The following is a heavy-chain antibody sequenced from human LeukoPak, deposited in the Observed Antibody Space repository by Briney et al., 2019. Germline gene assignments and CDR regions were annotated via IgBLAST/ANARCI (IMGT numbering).Heavy chain of an antibody. V-gene: IGHV4-59*08. D-gene: IGHD3-10*01. CDR1: GGSINSYY. Sequence: PSETLSLTCTVSGGSINSYYWSWIRQPPGKGLEWIGYIYYSGSTNYNPSLKSRVTISIDTSKNKFSLKLSSVTAADTAVYYCVRHYGSGSYYFWGQGTLVTVSS. J-gene: IGHJ4*02. CDR2: IYYSGST. CDR3: VRHYGSGSYYF.